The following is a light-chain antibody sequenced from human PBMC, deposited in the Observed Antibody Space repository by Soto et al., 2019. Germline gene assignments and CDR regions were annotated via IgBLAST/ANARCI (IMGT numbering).Light chain of an antibody. V-gene: IGKV3-15*01. CDR3: QQYDSWLIT. J-gene: IGKJ5*01. CDR2: GAF. Sequence: ETVMTQSPATLSVFPGETATLSCRASRSIGTNLAWYQQKPGQAPRLLIYGAFTRATGIPARFSGSGSGTELSLTFSSLQSEDFALYYCQQYDSWLITFGQGTRLEIK. CDR1: RSIGTN.